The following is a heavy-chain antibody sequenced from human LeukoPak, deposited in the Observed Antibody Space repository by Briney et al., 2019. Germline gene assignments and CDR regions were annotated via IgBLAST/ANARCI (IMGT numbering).Heavy chain of an antibody. Sequence: GGSLRLSCAASGFTFNTYGMSWVRQAPGKGLEWVSGISGSGGATYYADSVKGRFTISRDDPHNTLYLQMNSLKTEDTAVYYCTTDRSYYYYYYMDVWGKGTTVTVSS. CDR1: GFTFNTYG. V-gene: IGHV3-23*01. CDR2: ISGSGGAT. CDR3: TTDRSYYYYYYMDV. J-gene: IGHJ6*03.